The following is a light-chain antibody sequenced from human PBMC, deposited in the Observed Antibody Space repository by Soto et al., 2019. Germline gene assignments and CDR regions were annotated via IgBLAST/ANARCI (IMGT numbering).Light chain of an antibody. CDR2: DAS. Sequence: EIVLTQSPATLSLSPGERATLSCRASQSVSSYLAWYQHKPGQAPRLLIYDASNRATGIPARFSGSGFGTDFTLAISSLEPEDFAGYYCQHRTNWPPLTFGQGTKVEIK. CDR3: QHRTNWPPLT. V-gene: IGKV3-11*01. CDR1: QSVSSY. J-gene: IGKJ1*01.